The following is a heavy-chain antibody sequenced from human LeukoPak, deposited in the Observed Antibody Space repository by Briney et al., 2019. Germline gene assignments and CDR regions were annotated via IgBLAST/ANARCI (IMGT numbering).Heavy chain of an antibody. V-gene: IGHV1-69*13. Sequence: SVKVSCKASGGTLSSYAISWVRQAPGQGLEWMGGIIPIFGTANYAQKFQGRVTITADESTSTAYMELSSLRSEDTAVYYCARDQLGSWYFDLWGRGTLVTVSS. J-gene: IGHJ2*01. CDR3: ARDQLGSWYFDL. D-gene: IGHD5-18*01. CDR1: GGTLSSYA. CDR2: IIPIFGTA.